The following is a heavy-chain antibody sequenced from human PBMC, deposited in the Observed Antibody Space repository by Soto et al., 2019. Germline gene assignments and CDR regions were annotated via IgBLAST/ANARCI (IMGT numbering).Heavy chain of an antibody. Sequence: SETLSLTCTVSGGSISSGNYYWSWIRQPPGKGLEWIGFISYSGSTYYSLSLKSRVTISVDTSKNQFSLNLSFVTAADTAVYYCATMGTPATGLYYFDYWGQGTLVTVPQ. CDR1: GGSISSGNYY. CDR2: ISYSGST. J-gene: IGHJ4*02. D-gene: IGHD5-18*01. CDR3: ATMGTPATGLYYFDY. V-gene: IGHV4-30-4*01.